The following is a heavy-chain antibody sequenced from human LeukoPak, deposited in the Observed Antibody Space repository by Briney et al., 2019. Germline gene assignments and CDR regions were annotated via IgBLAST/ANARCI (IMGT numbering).Heavy chain of an antibody. D-gene: IGHD5-18*01. Sequence: PGGSLRLSCAASGFSVSSSYMSWVRQAPGKGLEWVSVIYSGGNTFYADSVKGRFTISRDNSKNMLYLQMNSLRPEDTAVYYCARDHAYSYGFSYYLHSWGQGTLVTVSS. CDR3: ARDHAYSYGFSYYLHS. CDR2: IYSGGNT. J-gene: IGHJ4*02. V-gene: IGHV3-66*01. CDR1: GFSVSSSY.